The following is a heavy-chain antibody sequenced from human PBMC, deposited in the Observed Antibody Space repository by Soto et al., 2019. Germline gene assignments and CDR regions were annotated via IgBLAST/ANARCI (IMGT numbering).Heavy chain of an antibody. CDR1: GFSLTDTRMG. J-gene: IGHJ4*02. CDR2: IISNDDK. V-gene: IGHV2-26*01. D-gene: IGHD3-22*01. CDR3: ARALFYSDSDGYYFEFDY. Sequence: SGPTLVNPTETLTLTCSVSGFSLTDTRMGVSWIRQAPGKALEWLAHIISNDDKSYSTSLKSRLTIPKDTSKSQVVLRMTNMDPVDTGRYYCARALFYSDSDGYYFEFDYWGPGTLVTVSS.